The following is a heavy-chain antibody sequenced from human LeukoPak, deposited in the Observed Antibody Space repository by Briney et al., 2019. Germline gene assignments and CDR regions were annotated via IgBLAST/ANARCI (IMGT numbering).Heavy chain of an antibody. CDR3: ATDLGYCSGGSCPGNYYYGMDV. CDR1: GYTLTELS. D-gene: IGHD2-15*01. V-gene: IGHV1-24*01. Sequence: ASVKVSCTVSGYTLTELSMHWVRQAPGKGLEWMGGFDPEDGETIYAQKFQGRVTMTEDTSTDTAYMELSSLRSEDTAVYYCATDLGYCSGGSCPGNYYYGMDVWGQGTTVTVSS. CDR2: FDPEDGET. J-gene: IGHJ6*02.